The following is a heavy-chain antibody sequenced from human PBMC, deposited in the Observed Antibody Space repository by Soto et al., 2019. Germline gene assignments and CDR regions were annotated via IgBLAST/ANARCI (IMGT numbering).Heavy chain of an antibody. J-gene: IGHJ6*02. CDR3: ASRPYATYNYSGMDV. V-gene: IGHV5-10-1*01. CDR2: IDPSDSYT. CDR1: GYSFTTYW. D-gene: IGHD2-8*01. Sequence: GEPLKISCKGSGYSFTTYWISWVRQVPGKGLQWMGRIDPSDSYTTYSPSFQGHVSISTDKSISTAYLQWSSLKASDTATYYCASRPYATYNYSGMDVWGQGTTVTVSS.